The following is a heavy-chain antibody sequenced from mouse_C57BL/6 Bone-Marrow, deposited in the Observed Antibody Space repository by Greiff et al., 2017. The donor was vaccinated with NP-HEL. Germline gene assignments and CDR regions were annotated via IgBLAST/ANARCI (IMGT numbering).Heavy chain of an antibody. V-gene: IGHV1-80*01. Sequence: QVQLQQSGAELVKPGASVKISCKASGYAFSSYWMNWVKQRPGKGLEWIGQIYPGDGDTNYNGKFKGKATLTADKSSSTAYMQLSSLTSEDSAVYFCARRISPYYLDYWGQGTTLTVSS. J-gene: IGHJ2*01. CDR1: GYAFSSYW. CDR2: IYPGDGDT. CDR3: ARRISPYYLDY.